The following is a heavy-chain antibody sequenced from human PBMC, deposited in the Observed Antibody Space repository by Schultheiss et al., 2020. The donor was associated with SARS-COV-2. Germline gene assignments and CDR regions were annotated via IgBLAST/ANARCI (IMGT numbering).Heavy chain of an antibody. J-gene: IGHJ4*02. V-gene: IGHV3-23*01. D-gene: IGHD6-6*01. Sequence: GESLKISCAASGFTFSSYAMSWVRQAPGKGLEWVSAISGSGGSTYYADSVKGRFTISRDNSKNTLYLQMNSLRAEDTAVYYCAKESWSSSSFFTGIRRKYYFDYWGQGTLVTVSS. CDR1: GFTFSSYA. CDR2: ISGSGGST. CDR3: AKESWSSSSFFTGIRRKYYFDY.